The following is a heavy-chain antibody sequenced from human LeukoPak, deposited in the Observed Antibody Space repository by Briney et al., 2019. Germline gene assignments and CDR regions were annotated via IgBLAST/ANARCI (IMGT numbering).Heavy chain of an antibody. CDR1: GFTFSNYA. Sequence: GGSLRLSCAASGFTFSNYATSWVRQAPGKGLEWVSGISGSGGSTYYAGSVKGRFTISRDNSKNTLYLQMNGLRAEDTAVYYCAKGGRAEMATTHFDYWGQGTLVTVSS. J-gene: IGHJ4*02. CDR3: AKGGRAEMATTHFDY. CDR2: ISGSGGST. V-gene: IGHV3-23*01. D-gene: IGHD5-24*01.